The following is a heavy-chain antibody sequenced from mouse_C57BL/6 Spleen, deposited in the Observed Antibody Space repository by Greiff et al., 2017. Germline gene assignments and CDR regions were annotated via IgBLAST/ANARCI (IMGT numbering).Heavy chain of an antibody. CDR2: ISSGSSTI. D-gene: IGHD4-1*01. CDR3: ARGLGRYAMDY. V-gene: IGHV5-17*01. CDR1: GFTFSDYG. J-gene: IGHJ4*01. Sequence: EVKLVESGGGLVKPGGSLKLSCAASGFTFSDYGMHWVRQAPEKGLEWVAYISSGSSTIYYADTVKGRFTISRDNAKNTLFLQMTSLRSEDTAMYYCARGLGRYAMDYWGQGTSVTVSS.